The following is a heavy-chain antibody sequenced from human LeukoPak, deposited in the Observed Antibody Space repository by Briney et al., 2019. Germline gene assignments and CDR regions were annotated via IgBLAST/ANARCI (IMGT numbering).Heavy chain of an antibody. J-gene: IGHJ4*02. CDR1: GGSISSGSYY. CDR2: IYTSGST. CDR3: ARDKKISSGYDY. Sequence: SETLSLTCTVSGGSISSGSYYWSWIRQPAGKGLEWIGRIYTSGSTNYNPSLKSRVTISVDTSKNQFSLKLSSVTAADTAVYYCARDKKISSGYDYWGQGTLVTVSS. D-gene: IGHD6-19*01. V-gene: IGHV4-61*02.